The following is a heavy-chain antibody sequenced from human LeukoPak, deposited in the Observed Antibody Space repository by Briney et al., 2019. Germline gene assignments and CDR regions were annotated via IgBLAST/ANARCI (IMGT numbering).Heavy chain of an antibody. CDR2: IHYSGST. CDR3: ARGSADGGNYLGYFYYYYMDV. J-gene: IGHJ6*03. V-gene: IGHV4-39*01. Sequence: SETLSLTCTVSGGSISSSSSSYYWGWIRQSPGKGLEWIGTIHYSGSTYYTPSLKSRVTISADTSKNHFSLRLSSVTAADTAVYYCARGSADGGNYLGYFYYYYMDVWGKGTTVTVSS. CDR1: GGSISSSSSSYY. D-gene: IGHD1-26*01.